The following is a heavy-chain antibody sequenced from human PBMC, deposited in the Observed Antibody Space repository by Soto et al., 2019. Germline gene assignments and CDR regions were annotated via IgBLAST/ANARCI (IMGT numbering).Heavy chain of an antibody. CDR2: IYYSGST. D-gene: IGHD4-17*01. Sequence: QVQLQESGPGLVKPSQTLSLTCTVSGASISSGTYYWTWIRQHPGKGLEWIGYIYYSGSTYYNPSLKSRLTMSVDTSKNQFSLKLSSVTAADTAVYCCATDSHGDEIDYWGQGTLVTVSS. J-gene: IGHJ4*02. V-gene: IGHV4-31*03. CDR1: GASISSGTYY. CDR3: ATDSHGDEIDY.